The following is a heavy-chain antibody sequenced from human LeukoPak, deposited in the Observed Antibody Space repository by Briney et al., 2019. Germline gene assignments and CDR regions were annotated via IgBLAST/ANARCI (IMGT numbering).Heavy chain of an antibody. CDR2: IKPKTDGETT. D-gene: IGHD2-21*01. CDR3: ITPLPYSAQ. Sequence: GGSLRLSCAASGFTFSSYWMNWVRQAPGKGLEWVGRIKPKTDGETTEYAAPVKGRFSISRDDSKNMLYLQMNSLKTEDTAVYYCITPLPYSAQGGQGTLVTVSS. CDR1: GFTFSSYW. V-gene: IGHV3-15*07. J-gene: IGHJ4*02.